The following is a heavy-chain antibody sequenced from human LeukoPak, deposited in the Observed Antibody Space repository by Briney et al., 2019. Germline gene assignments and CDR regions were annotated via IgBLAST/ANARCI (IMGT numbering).Heavy chain of an antibody. Sequence: ASVKVSCKASGYTFTSYYMHWVRQAPGQGLEWMGWINPNSGGTNYAQKFQGRVTMTRDTSISTAYMELSRLRSDDTAVHYCARAYVAGIYVGGLDYWGQGTLVTVSS. CDR3: ARAYVAGIYVGGLDY. J-gene: IGHJ4*02. CDR2: INPNSGGT. D-gene: IGHD6-19*01. V-gene: IGHV1-2*02. CDR1: GYTFTSYY.